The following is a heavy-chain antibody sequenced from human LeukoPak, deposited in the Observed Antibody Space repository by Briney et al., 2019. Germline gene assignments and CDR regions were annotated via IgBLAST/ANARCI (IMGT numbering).Heavy chain of an antibody. V-gene: IGHV1-69*05. J-gene: IGHJ4*02. D-gene: IGHD6-13*01. CDR2: IIPIFGTA. CDR1: GGTFSSYA. CDR3: ARFTPTVSSSWPNYFDY. Sequence: ASVKVSCKASGGTFSSYAISWVRQTPGQGLEWMGGIIPIFGTANYAQKFQGRVTITTDESTSTAYMELSSLRSEDTAVYYCARFTPTVSSSWPNYFDYWGQGTLVTVSS.